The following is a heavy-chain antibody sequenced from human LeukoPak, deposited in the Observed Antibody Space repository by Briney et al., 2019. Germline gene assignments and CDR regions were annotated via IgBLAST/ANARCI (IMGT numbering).Heavy chain of an antibody. J-gene: IGHJ4*02. CDR1: GFTFNSFA. CDR2: ISGSDGSS. D-gene: IGHD3-16*02. CDR3: AKSLGVGGYTRYKGFDQ. Sequence: GGSLRLSCAASGFTFNSFAMNWVRQAPGKGLEWVSSISGSDGSSHYADFVKGRFTISRDNSKNTLHLQMNSLRAEVTAVYYCAKSLGVGGYTRYKGFDQWGQGTLVTVSS. V-gene: IGHV3-23*01.